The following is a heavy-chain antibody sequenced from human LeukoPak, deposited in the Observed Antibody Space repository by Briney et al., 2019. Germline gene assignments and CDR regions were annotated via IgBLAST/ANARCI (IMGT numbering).Heavy chain of an antibody. CDR3: ARQAACSSISCSADY. CDR1: GYTFTNFG. D-gene: IGHD2-2*01. CDR2: ITAYNGDT. Sequence: ASVKVSCKASGYTFTNFGISWVRQDPGQGLEWMGWITAYNGDTNYAQKFQGRLTMTTDTSTSTAYMELGSLRSDDTAFYYCARQAACSSISCSADYWGQGTLVTVSS. V-gene: IGHV1-18*01. J-gene: IGHJ4*02.